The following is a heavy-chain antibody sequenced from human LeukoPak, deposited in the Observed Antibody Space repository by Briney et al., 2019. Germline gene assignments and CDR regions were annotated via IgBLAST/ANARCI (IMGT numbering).Heavy chain of an antibody. CDR2: FFYSGST. Sequence: PSETLPLTCTVSGGSISSNYYWGWIRQPPGKGLEWIVSFFYSGSTYYNPSLKSRVTISVDTSNNQFSLRLTSVTAADTAVYYCARARGRYIDFLDYWGQGTLITVSS. J-gene: IGHJ4*02. CDR3: ARARGRYIDFLDY. CDR1: GGSISSNYY. D-gene: IGHD3-9*01. V-gene: IGHV4-39*02.